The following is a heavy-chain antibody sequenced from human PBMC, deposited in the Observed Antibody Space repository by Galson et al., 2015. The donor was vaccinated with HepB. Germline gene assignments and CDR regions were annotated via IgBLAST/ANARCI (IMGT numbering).Heavy chain of an antibody. V-gene: IGHV4-39*01. D-gene: IGHD3-10*01. J-gene: IGHJ5*02. CDR2: IYYTGTT. Sequence: SETLSLTCTVSGGSIRSSGYHWVWIRQPPGRGLEWIGRIYYTGTTYYNPSLKSRVTISVDTSKNEVSLRLNSATAADTAVYFCARREFATSPLDPWGQGTLVTVSS. CDR1: GGSIRSSGYH. CDR3: ARREFATSPLDP.